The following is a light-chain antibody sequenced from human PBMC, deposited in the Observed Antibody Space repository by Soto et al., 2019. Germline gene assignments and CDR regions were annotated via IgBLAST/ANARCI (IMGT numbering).Light chain of an antibody. V-gene: IGKV3-20*01. CDR3: QQYDNSPQT. CDR1: QSVSSSY. J-gene: IGKJ3*01. Sequence: EIVLTQSPGTLSLSPGERATLSCRASQSVSSSYLAWYQQKPGQAPRLLIYGVSSRATVIPDRFSGSGSGTDFTLTISRLEPEDFALYYCQQYDNSPQTFGPGTKVDIK. CDR2: GVS.